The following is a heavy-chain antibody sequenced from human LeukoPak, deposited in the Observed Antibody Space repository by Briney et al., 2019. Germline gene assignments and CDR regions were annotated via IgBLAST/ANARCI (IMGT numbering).Heavy chain of an antibody. CDR2: INRNSGCT. CDR1: GYTFTGYF. J-gene: IGHJ4*02. D-gene: IGHD2-2*01. CDR3: ARESIIPAARGDY. V-gene: IGHV1-2*02. Sequence: ASVKDSCKASGYTFTGYFIHWVRQVPGQGLEWMGWINRNSGCTNYAQKFQGRVTMTRDTSTNTAYMELSRLRSDDTAIYYCARESIIPAARGDYWGQGTLVTVSS.